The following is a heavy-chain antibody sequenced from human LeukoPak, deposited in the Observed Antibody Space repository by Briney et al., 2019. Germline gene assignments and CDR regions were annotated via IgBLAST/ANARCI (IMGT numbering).Heavy chain of an antibody. D-gene: IGHD1-1*01. CDR2: ISYDGSNK. V-gene: IGHV3-30*04. CDR3: ARDERSYPEYFQH. J-gene: IGHJ1*01. Sequence: QPGGSLRLSCAASGFTFSSYAMPWVRQAPGKVLEWVAVISYDGSNKYYADSVKGRFTICSDNSKNTRYLQMNSRRAEHTAVYYGARDERSYPEYFQHWGQGTLGTVSS. CDR1: GFTFSSYA.